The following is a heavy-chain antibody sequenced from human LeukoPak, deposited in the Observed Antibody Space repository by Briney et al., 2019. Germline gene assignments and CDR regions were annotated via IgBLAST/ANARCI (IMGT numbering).Heavy chain of an antibody. CDR2: ISGSGGST. Sequence: GGSLRLSCAASGFTFSTYSMNWVRQAPGKGLEWVSSISGSGGSTYYADSVKGRFTISRDNSKNTLYLQVNSLRAEDTAVYYCAKDTQWPALPGVANYYFDYWGQGTLVTVSS. V-gene: IGHV3-23*01. D-gene: IGHD6-19*01. CDR1: GFTFSTYS. J-gene: IGHJ4*02. CDR3: AKDTQWPALPGVANYYFDY.